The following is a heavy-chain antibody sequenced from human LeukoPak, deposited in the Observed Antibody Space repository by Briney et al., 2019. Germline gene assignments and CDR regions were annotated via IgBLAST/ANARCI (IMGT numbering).Heavy chain of an antibody. V-gene: IGHV3-23*01. D-gene: IGHD3-3*01. CDR1: GFTFSSYA. CDR3: AKVAGDYDFWSGYQSDY. CDR2: ISGSGGST. Sequence: PGGSLRLSCAASGFTFSSYAMSWVRQAPGKGLEWVSAISGSGGSTYYADSVKGRFTISRDNSKNTLYLQMNSLRAEDTAVYYCAKVAGDYDFWSGYQSDYWGQGTLVTVSS. J-gene: IGHJ4*02.